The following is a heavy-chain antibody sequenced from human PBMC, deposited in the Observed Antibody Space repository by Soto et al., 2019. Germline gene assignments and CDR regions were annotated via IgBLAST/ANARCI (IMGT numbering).Heavy chain of an antibody. Sequence: QVQLQQWGAGLLKPSETLSLTCAVYGGSFSGYYWSWISQPPGKGLEWIGEINHSASTNYNPSLKSRVTISVDTFKNQFSLKLSSVTAADTAVYYCARGPTVTKPIDYWGQGTLVTVSS. V-gene: IGHV4-34*01. CDR1: GGSFSGYY. D-gene: IGHD4-17*01. CDR2: INHSAST. CDR3: ARGPTVTKPIDY. J-gene: IGHJ4*02.